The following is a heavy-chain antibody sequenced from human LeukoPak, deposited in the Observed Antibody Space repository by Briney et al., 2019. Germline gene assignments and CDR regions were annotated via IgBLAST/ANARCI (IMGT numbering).Heavy chain of an antibody. D-gene: IGHD3-3*01. CDR2: IYTSGST. J-gene: IGHJ3*02. CDR3: ARNTDFWSGPDAFDI. Sequence: PSETLSLTCTVSGGSISSYYWSWIRQPAGKGLEWIGRIYTSGSTNYNPSLKSRVTMLVDTSKNQFSLKLSSVTAADTAVYYCARNTDFWSGPDAFDIWGQGTMVTVSS. CDR1: GGSISSYY. V-gene: IGHV4-4*07.